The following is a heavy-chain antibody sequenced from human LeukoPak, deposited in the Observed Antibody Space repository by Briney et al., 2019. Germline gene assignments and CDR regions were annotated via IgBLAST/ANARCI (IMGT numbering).Heavy chain of an antibody. CDR1: GFTFSSYE. CDR2: ISGSGGST. D-gene: IGHD2-21*02. J-gene: IGHJ4*02. Sequence: PGGSLRLSSAASGFTFSSYEMNWVRQAPGKGLEWVSAISGSGGSTYYADSVKGRFTISRDNSKNTLYLQMNSLRAEDTAVYYCARDPRIVVVTAIPKYFDYWGQGTLVTVSS. V-gene: IGHV3-23*01. CDR3: ARDPRIVVVTAIPKYFDY.